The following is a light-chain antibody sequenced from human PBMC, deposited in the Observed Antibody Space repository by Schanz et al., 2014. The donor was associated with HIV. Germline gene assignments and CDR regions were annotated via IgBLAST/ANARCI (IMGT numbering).Light chain of an antibody. J-gene: IGLJ7*01. Sequence: QSALTQPRSVSGSPGQSVTIACTGTSSDVGGYDYVSWYQQHPGQAPKLLIYDVTYRPSGISNRFSGSKSGYTASLTISGLQADDEADYYCSSYTTSSTLVFGGGTQLTVL. V-gene: IGLV2-14*03. CDR1: SSDVGGYDY. CDR3: SSYTTSSTLV. CDR2: DVT.